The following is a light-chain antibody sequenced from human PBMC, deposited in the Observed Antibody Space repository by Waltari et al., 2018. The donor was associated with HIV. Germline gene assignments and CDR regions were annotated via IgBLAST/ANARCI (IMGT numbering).Light chain of an antibody. CDR1: QSVSSY. J-gene: IGKJ3*01. Sequence: DVQLPQSPSSLSASVGERVSITCRANQSVSSYLNCYQQKPGRPPILLIYAASTLQNGVPSRFTGWGSGTDFTLAITGLQRDDFATYFCQQTHTGVTFGPGTTV. CDR2: AAS. V-gene: IGKV1-39*01. CDR3: QQTHTGVT.